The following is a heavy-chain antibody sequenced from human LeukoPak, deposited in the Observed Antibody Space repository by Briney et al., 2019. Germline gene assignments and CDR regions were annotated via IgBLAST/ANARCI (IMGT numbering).Heavy chain of an antibody. J-gene: IGHJ4*02. V-gene: IGHV3-53*01. D-gene: IGHD5-12*01. CDR1: GFTVSSNY. CDR3: ARVGGGYDFGY. Sequence: GGSLRLSCAASGFTVSSNYMSWVRQAPGKGLEWVSVIYSGGSTYYADSVKGRFTISRDNSKNTRYLQMNSLRAEDTAVYYCARVGGGYDFGYWGQGTLVTVSS. CDR2: IYSGGST.